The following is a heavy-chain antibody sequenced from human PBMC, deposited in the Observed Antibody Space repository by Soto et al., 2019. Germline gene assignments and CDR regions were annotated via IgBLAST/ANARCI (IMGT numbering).Heavy chain of an antibody. Sequence: EVQLVESGGGLIQPGGSLRLSCAASGFTVSSNYMSWVRQAPGKGLEWVSTIYSDGSTYYADSVKGRFTISRDSSKNTLFLQVNSLRVEDTAVYYCARVGGITMIVVGWGQGTLVTVSS. D-gene: IGHD3-22*01. CDR3: ARVGGITMIVVG. CDR2: IYSDGST. J-gene: IGHJ4*02. CDR1: GFTVSSNY. V-gene: IGHV3-53*01.